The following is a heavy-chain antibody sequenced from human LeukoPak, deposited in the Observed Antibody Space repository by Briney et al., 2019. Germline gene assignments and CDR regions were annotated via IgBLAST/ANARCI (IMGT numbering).Heavy chain of an antibody. CDR3: ASGSTAARFDY. J-gene: IGHJ4*02. CDR1: GYTFTSYG. D-gene: IGHD6-6*01. V-gene: IGHV1-18*01. Sequence: ASVKVSCKASGYTFTSYGISWVRQAPGQGLEWMGWISAYNGNTNYAQKLQGRVTMTTDTSTSTAYMELSSLRSEDTAVYYCASGSTAARFDYWGQGTLVTVSS. CDR2: ISAYNGNT.